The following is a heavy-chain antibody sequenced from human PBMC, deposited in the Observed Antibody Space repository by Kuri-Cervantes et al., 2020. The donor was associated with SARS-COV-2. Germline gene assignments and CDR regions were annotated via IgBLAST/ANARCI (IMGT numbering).Heavy chain of an antibody. V-gene: IGHV4-39*07. CDR3: AREGGEEGSDYDILTGYLGAAYYYYMDV. J-gene: IGHJ6*03. CDR2: IYHSGST. Sequence: SETLSLSCTVSGGSISSSSYYRGWFRQPPGMGLEWIGSIYHSGSTNYNPSLKRRVTISVDTSNNPFSLMLSSVTAPDTAVYYGAREGGEEGSDYDILTGYLGAAYYYYMDVWGKGTTVTVSS. D-gene: IGHD3-9*01. CDR1: GGSISSSSYY.